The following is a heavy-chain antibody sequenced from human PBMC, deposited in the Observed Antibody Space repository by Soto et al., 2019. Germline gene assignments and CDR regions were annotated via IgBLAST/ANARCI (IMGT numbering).Heavy chain of an antibody. CDR3: ARDRGYYDFWRGYPYYYGMDV. J-gene: IGHJ6*02. CDR2: TYYRSKWYN. CDR1: GDSVSSNSAA. V-gene: IGHV6-1*01. D-gene: IGHD3-3*01. Sequence: SQTLSLTCAISGDSVSSNSAAWDWVRQSPSRGLEWLGRTYYRSKWYNGYAVSVKSRITINPDTSKNQYSLQLNSVTPEDTAVDYCARDRGYYDFWRGYPYYYGMDVWGQGTTVTVSS.